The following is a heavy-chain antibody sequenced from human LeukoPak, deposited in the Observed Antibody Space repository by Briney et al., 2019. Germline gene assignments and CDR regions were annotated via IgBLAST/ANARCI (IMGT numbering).Heavy chain of an antibody. J-gene: IGHJ3*02. CDR3: ARDVGYCSGGSCLDAFDI. V-gene: IGHV3-7*01. CDR2: IKQDGSEK. Sequence: PGGSLRLSCAASGFTFSSYWMSWVRQAPGKGLEWVANIKQDGSEKYYVDSVKGRFTISRDNAKNSLYLQMNSLRPEDTAVYYCARDVGYCSGGSCLDAFDIWGQGTMVTVSS. D-gene: IGHD2-15*01. CDR1: GFTFSSYW.